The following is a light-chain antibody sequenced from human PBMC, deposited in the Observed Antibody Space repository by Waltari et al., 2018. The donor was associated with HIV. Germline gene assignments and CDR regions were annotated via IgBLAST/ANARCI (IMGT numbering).Light chain of an antibody. CDR2: LGS. CDR1: QSLLHSNGYNY. J-gene: IGKJ2*01. CDR3: MQALQTPPHT. Sequence: DIVMTQSPLFLPVTPGEPASISCRSSQSLLHSNGYNYLDWYLQTPGQSPQLLIYLGSNRASGVPDRFSGSGSGTDFTLKISRVEAEDVGVYYCMQALQTPPHTFGQGTKLEIK. V-gene: IGKV2-28*01.